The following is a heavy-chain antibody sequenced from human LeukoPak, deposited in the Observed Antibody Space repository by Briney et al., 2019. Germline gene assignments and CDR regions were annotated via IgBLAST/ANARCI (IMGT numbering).Heavy chain of an antibody. J-gene: IGHJ4*02. Sequence: ASVKVSCKASGGTFISYAISWVRQAPGQGLEWMGGIIPTFGTANYAQKFQGRVTITADESTSTAYMELSSLRSEDTAVYYCARGTTSGYSYGLLDYWGQGTLVTVSS. V-gene: IGHV1-69*13. D-gene: IGHD5-18*01. CDR2: IIPTFGTA. CDR1: GGTFISYA. CDR3: ARGTTSGYSYGLLDY.